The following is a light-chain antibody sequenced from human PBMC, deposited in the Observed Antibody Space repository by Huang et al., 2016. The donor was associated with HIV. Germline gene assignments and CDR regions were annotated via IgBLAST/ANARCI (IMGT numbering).Light chain of an antibody. V-gene: IGKV1-39*01. CDR3: QQSYSTPYT. CDR2: AFS. J-gene: IGKJ2*01. CDR1: QAINTY. Sequence: DIQMTQSPSSLSASVGDRVIITCRASQAINTYLNWYHQKLWKAPNLLISAFSSLQSEVPSRFSGSGSGTDFTLTISSLQPEDFATYYCQQSYSTPYTFGQGTKVDI.